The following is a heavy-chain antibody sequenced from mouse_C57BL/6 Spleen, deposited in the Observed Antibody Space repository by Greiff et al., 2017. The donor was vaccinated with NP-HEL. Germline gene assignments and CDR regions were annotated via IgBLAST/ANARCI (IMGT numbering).Heavy chain of an antibody. V-gene: IGHV3-6*01. CDR2: ISYDGSN. CDR1: GYSITSGYY. CDR3: ARDPNYDYGRDYYAMDY. J-gene: IGHJ4*01. D-gene: IGHD2-4*01. Sequence: EVKLVESGPGLVKPSQSLSLTCSVTGYSITSGYYWNWIRQFPGNKLEWMGYISYDGSNNYNPSLKNRISITRDTSKNQFFLKLNSVTTEDTATYYCARDPNYDYGRDYYAMDYWGQGTSVTVSS.